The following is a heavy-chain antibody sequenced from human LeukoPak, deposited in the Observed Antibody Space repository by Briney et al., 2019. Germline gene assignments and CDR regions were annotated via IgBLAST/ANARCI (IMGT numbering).Heavy chain of an antibody. V-gene: IGHV4-59*01. CDR1: GGSISSYY. CDR2: IYYSGST. D-gene: IGHD5-18*01. J-gene: IGHJ4*02. CDR3: ARDSGGYSYGFHY. Sequence: SETLSLTCTVSGGSISSYYWSWIRQPPGKGLEWIGYIYYSGSTNYNPSLKSRVTISVDTSKNQFSLKLSSVTAADTAVYYCARDSGGYSYGFHYWGQGTLVTVSS.